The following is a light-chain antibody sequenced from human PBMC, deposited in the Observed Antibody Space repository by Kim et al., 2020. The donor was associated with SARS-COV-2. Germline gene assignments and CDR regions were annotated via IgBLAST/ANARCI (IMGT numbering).Light chain of an antibody. CDR3: HQYNSWPET. Sequence: VSPGERATLSCRASQSVSSNLAWYQQKPGQAPRLLIHGTSTRATGVTARFSGSGSGTEFTLTISSLQSEDFAVYYCHQYNSWPETFGQGIKVDIK. V-gene: IGKV3-15*01. CDR1: QSVSSN. CDR2: GTS. J-gene: IGKJ1*01.